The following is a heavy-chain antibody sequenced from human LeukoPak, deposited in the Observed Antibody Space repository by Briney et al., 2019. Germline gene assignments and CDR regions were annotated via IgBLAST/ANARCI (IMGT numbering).Heavy chain of an antibody. CDR2: ISYDGSNK. V-gene: IGHV3-30*03. CDR1: GFTFSSYG. D-gene: IGHD3-22*01. CDR3: ARDPGGRRTYYYDSSPDY. J-gene: IGHJ4*02. Sequence: GGSLRLSCAASGFTFSSYGMHWVRQAPGKGLEWVAVISYDGSNKYYADSVKGRFTISRDNSKNTLYLQMNSLRAEDTAVYYCARDPGGRRTYYYDSSPDYWGQGTLVTVSS.